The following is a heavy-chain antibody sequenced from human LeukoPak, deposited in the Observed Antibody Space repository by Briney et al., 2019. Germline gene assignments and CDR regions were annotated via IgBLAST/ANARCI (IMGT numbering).Heavy chain of an antibody. J-gene: IGHJ4*02. CDR3: ARGSSSSSPFDY. CDR1: GGSISSGSYY. V-gene: IGHV4-61*02. D-gene: IGHD6-13*01. Sequence: SETLSLTCTVSGGSISSGSYYWSWIRQPAGKGLEWIGRIYTSGSTNYNPSLKSRVTISVDTSKNQFSLKLSSVTAADTAVYYCARGSSSSSPFDYWGQGTLVTVSS. CDR2: IYTSGST.